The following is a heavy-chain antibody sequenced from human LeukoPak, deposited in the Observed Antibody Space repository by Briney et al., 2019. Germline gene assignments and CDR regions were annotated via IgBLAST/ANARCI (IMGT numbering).Heavy chain of an antibody. CDR2: IYPGDSDT. V-gene: IGHV5-51*01. Sequence: GESLKISCKGSGYSFTSYWIGWVRQMPGKGLEWMGIIYPGDSDTRYSPSFQGHVTISADHSIRTAYLEWTSLNGSATSIDLRAIGRTDGYNPFHYWGKGTLVTVSS. CDR3: AIGRTDGYNPFHY. D-gene: IGHD5-24*01. CDR1: GYSFTSYW. J-gene: IGHJ4*02.